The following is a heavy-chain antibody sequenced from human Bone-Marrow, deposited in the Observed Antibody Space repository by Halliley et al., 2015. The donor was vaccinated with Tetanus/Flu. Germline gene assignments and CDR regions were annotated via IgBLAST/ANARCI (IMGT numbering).Heavy chain of an antibody. V-gene: IGHV3-21*01. CDR2: ISSYGAYM. Sequence: SLRLSCAASGFTFRAYTMNWVRQAPGRGLEWVSSISSYGAYMSYAASVEGRFTISRDDAKNSLFLQMHSLRAEDTALYYCARASFEWGSSCAPDYWGQGTLLTVSS. CDR1: GFTFRAYT. D-gene: IGHD3-16*01. CDR3: ARASFEWGSSCAPDY. J-gene: IGHJ4*02.